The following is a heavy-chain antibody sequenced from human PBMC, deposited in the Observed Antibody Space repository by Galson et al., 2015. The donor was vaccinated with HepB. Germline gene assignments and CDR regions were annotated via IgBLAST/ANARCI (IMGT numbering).Heavy chain of an antibody. Sequence: SETLSLTCTVSGGSISSYYWSWIRQPPGKGLEWIGYIYYSGTTNYSPSLKSRVTISVDTSNNQFSLKLSSVTAADTAVYYCARGGASSRYFDSWGQGTLVTVSS. V-gene: IGHV4-59*01. CDR3: ARGGASSRYFDS. D-gene: IGHD2-2*01. J-gene: IGHJ4*02. CDR1: GGSISSYY. CDR2: IYYSGTT.